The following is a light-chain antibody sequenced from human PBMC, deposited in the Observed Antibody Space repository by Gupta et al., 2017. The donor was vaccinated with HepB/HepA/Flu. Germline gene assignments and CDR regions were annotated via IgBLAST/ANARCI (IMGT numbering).Light chain of an antibody. J-gene: IGKJ5*01. Sequence: DIQMTQSPSSLSASVGDRVTITCQASQDISNYLNCYQQKPGKAPKLLIYDASHLETGVPSRFSGSGSGTDFTFTISSLQPEDIATYYCQQYDNLPITFGQGTRLEIK. CDR1: QDISNY. CDR2: DAS. V-gene: IGKV1-33*01. CDR3: QQYDNLPIT.